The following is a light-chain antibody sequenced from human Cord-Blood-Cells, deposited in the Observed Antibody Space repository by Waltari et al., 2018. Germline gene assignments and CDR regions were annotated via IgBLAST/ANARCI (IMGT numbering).Light chain of an antibody. CDR3: QQYGSSPRT. CDR1: QRVSSSY. V-gene: IGKV3-20*01. J-gene: IGKJ1*01. CDR2: GAS. Sequence: EIVLTQSPGTLSLSPGERATLSCSASQRVSSSYLAWYQKKPGQAPRLLIFGASCRATGIPDRFSGSGSGTDFTLTISRLEPEDFAVYYCQQYGSSPRTFGQGTKVEIK.